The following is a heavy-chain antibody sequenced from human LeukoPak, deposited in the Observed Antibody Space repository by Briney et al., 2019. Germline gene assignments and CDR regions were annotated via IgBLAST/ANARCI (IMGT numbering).Heavy chain of an antibody. CDR1: GFTFSSYS. J-gene: IGHJ4*02. CDR2: ISSSSSYI. Sequence: GGSLRLSCAASGFTFSSYSMNWVRQAPGKGLEWVSSISSSSSYIYYADSVKGRFTISRDNAKNSLYLQMNSLRAEDTAVYYCASGIAAAGSDYWGQGTLVTVST. D-gene: IGHD6-13*01. CDR3: ASGIAAAGSDY. V-gene: IGHV3-21*01.